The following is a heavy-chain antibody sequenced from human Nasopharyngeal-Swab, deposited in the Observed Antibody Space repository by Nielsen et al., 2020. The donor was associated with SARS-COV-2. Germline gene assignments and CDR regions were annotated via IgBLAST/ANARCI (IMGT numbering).Heavy chain of an antibody. J-gene: IGHJ3*02. CDR2: FDPEDGER. Sequence: VKVSCKVSGYTLTESSMHWVRQAPGQGLEWMGGFDPEDGERFSAQRFQGRVTMTEDTSTDTAYMELSSLRSEDTAVYYCATQKLWSSGFDIWGQGTMVTVSS. D-gene: IGHD3-10*01. V-gene: IGHV1-24*01. CDR1: GYTLTESS. CDR3: ATQKLWSSGFDI.